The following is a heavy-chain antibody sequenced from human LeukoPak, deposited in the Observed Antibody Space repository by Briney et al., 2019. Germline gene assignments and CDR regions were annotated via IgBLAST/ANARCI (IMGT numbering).Heavy chain of an antibody. CDR2: ISGNGGDT. CDR3: AKASAMIVVVSKHFDY. CDR1: GFTFSSYG. Sequence: GGSLRLSCAASGFTFSSYGMSWVRQAPGKGLEWVSAISGNGGDTFYADSVKGRFTISRDNSKNTLYLQMNSLRAEDTAVYYCAKASAMIVVVSKHFDYWGQGTLVTVSS. V-gene: IGHV3-23*01. D-gene: IGHD3-22*01. J-gene: IGHJ4*02.